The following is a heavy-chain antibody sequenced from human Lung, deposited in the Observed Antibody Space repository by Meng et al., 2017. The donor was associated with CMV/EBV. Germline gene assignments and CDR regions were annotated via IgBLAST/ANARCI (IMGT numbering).Heavy chain of an antibody. V-gene: IGHV4-34*01. CDR3: ARTTYDFWSGIYYYYYYGMDV. D-gene: IGHD3-3*01. J-gene: IGHJ6*02. Sequence: GSLRLSCAVYGGSFSGYYWSWIRQPPGKGLEWIGEINHSGSTNYNPSLKSRVTISVDTSKNQFSLKLSSVTAAATAVYYCARTTYDFWSGIYYYYYYGMDVWGQGTTVXVSS. CDR1: GGSFSGYY. CDR2: INHSGST.